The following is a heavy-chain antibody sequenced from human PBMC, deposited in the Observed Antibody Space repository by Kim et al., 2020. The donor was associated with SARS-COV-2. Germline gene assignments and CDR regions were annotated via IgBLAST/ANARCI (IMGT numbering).Heavy chain of an antibody. V-gene: IGHV3-43*01. D-gene: IGHD5-12*01. J-gene: IGHJ6*02. Sequence: DSVKGRFTISRDNSKNSLYLQMNSLRTEDTALYYCAKDIGVATILDGMDVWGQGTTVTVSS. CDR3: AKDIGVATILDGMDV.